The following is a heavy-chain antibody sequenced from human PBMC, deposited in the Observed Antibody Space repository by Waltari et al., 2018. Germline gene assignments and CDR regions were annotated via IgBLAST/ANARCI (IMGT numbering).Heavy chain of an antibody. D-gene: IGHD6-13*01. CDR2: IRYDGSNK. V-gene: IGHV3-30*02. CDR1: GFTFSSYG. J-gene: IGHJ6*02. CDR3: AKGWYYYGMDV. Sequence: QVQLVESGGGVVQPGGSLRPSCAASGFTFSSYGMHWVRQAPGKGLEWVAFIRYDGSNKYYADSVKGRFTISRDNSKNTLYLQMNSLRAEDTAVYYCAKGWYYYGMDVWGQGTTVTVSS.